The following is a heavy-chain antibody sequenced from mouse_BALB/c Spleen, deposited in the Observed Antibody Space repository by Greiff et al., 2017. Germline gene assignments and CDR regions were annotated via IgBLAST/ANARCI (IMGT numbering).Heavy chain of an antibody. CDR1: GFSLTSYG. J-gene: IGHJ3*01. Sequence: VQVVESGPGLVAPSQSLSITCTVSGFSLTSYGVHWVRQPPGKGLEWLGVIWAGGSTNYNSALMSRLSISKDNSKSQVFLKMNSLQTDDTAMYYCARGDGNYVWLAYWGQGTLVTVSA. CDR2: IWAGGST. D-gene: IGHD2-1*01. CDR3: ARGDGNYVWLAY. V-gene: IGHV2-9*02.